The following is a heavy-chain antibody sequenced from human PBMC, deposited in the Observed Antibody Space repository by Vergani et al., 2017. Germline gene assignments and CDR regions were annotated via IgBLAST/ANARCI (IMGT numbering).Heavy chain of an antibody. Sequence: QVQLQESGPGLVKPSQTLSLTCTVSGGSINSHNYYWSWIRQPAGKGLEWIGRIHTSGSTNYNPSLKSRVTMSEDTSKNQFSLNLTSLTAADTAIYYCARHRGSGGFFPSSYFYGMDVWGHGTTVTGSS. D-gene: IGHD3-10*01. CDR2: IHTSGST. CDR3: ARHRGSGGFFPSSYFYGMDV. V-gene: IGHV4-61*02. CDR1: GGSINSHNYY. J-gene: IGHJ6*02.